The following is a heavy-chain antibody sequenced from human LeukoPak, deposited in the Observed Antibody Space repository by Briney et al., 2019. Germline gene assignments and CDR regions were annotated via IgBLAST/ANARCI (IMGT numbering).Heavy chain of an antibody. CDR1: GFMFSDHA. V-gene: IGHV3-30*04. CDR2: IGSDGSKK. J-gene: IGHJ4*02. D-gene: IGHD5/OR15-5a*01. CDR3: ARQMASTRLFDS. Sequence: GRSLRLSCVASGFMFSDHAFHWVRQSPDKGLELVALIGSDGSKKYYADSVQGRFTVSRENSKNTLFLQMNTLRADDTAVYFCARQMASTRLFDSWGQGTLVTVSS.